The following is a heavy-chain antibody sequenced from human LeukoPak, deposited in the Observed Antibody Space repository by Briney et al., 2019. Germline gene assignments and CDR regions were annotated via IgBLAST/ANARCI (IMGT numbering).Heavy chain of an antibody. J-gene: IGHJ4*02. CDR2: ISFDGNNK. CDR1: GFTFSYYA. Sequence: GRSLRLSCAASGFTFSYYALHWVRQAPGKGLGWVALISFDGNNKFYTDSVKGRFTISRDTSKNILYLQMNTLRGEDTAVYYCARETPGQGFDYWGQGTLVTVSS. CDR3: ARETPGQGFDY. V-gene: IGHV3-30*04.